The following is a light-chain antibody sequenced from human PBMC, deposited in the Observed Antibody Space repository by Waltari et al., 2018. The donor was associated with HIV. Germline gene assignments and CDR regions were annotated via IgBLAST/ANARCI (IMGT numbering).Light chain of an antibody. Sequence: DIQMTQSQSSLSASVGDSVTITCRASQSISSYLNWYQQEPGKAPKLLIYAASSLQSGGPSRFSGSGSGTDFTLTISSLQPEDFATYYCQQSYSTPRTFGQGTKVEIK. CDR2: AAS. J-gene: IGKJ1*01. V-gene: IGKV1-39*01. CDR1: QSISSY. CDR3: QQSYSTPRT.